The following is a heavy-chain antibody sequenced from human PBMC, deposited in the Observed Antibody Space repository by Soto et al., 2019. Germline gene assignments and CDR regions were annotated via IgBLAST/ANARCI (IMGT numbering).Heavy chain of an antibody. CDR1: GFTFSSYA. CDR2: ISGSGGST. J-gene: IGHJ4*02. Sequence: GGSLRLSCAASGFTFSSYAMSWVRQAPGKGLGWVSAISGSGGSTYYADSVKGRFTISRDNSKNTLYLQMNSLRAEDTAVYYCAKDRLATAYCGGDCYSVDYFDYWGQGTLVTVSS. V-gene: IGHV3-23*01. CDR3: AKDRLATAYCGGDCYSVDYFDY. D-gene: IGHD2-21*02.